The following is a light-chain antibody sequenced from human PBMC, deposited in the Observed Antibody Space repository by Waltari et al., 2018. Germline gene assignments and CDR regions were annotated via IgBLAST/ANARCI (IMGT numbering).Light chain of an antibody. V-gene: IGLV1-40*01. CDR3: QSYDTTLSVV. CDR2: GDN. Sequence: QSVLTQPPSVSGAPGQRVTISCSGSGSNIGAGYDVHWYRQLPGKDPTLLIYGDNTRPPGVSDRFSGSQFDTSASLAIAGLQADDEADYYCQSYDTTLSVVFGGGTKLTVL. J-gene: IGLJ2*01. CDR1: GSNIGAGYD.